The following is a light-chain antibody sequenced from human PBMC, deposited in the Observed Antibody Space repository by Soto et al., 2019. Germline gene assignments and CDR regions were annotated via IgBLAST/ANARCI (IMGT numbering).Light chain of an antibody. CDR2: WAS. CDR3: QQLGT. J-gene: IGKJ1*01. V-gene: IGKV4-1*01. CDR1: QSVLYSSNNKNY. Sequence: DIVMTQSPDSLAVSLGERATINCKSSQSVLYSSNNKNYLAWYQQKPGQPPKLLIYWASTRESGVPDRFSGSGSGTDFTLTISSLQAEDVAVYSCQQLGTLGQGTKVEIK.